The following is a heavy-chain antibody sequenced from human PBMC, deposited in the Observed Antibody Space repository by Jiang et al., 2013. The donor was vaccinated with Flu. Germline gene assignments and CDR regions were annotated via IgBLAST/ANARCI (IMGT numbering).Heavy chain of an antibody. V-gene: IGHV4-59*01. CDR1: GDSISTYY. Sequence: GSGLVKPSETLSLTCTVSGDSISTYYCNWIRQPPGKGLEWIGYIYYSGSANYNPSLKGRVTMSVDTSKNQFSLKLSSVTAADTAVYYCARDQDVVAGYYFYGLDVWGQGTTVTVSS. D-gene: IGHD6-19*01. J-gene: IGHJ6*02. CDR3: ARDQDVVAGYYFYGLDV. CDR2: IYYSGSA.